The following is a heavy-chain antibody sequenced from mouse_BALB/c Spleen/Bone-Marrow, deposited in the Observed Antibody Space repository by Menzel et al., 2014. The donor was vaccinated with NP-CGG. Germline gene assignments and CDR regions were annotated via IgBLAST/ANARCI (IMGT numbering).Heavy chain of an antibody. CDR3: VREDGHLHYYSMDY. CDR1: VFSLTSYG. Sequence: VKLVESGPGLVAPSQSLSITCTVSVFSLTSYGVHWVRQPPGKGLEWLGVIWAGGSTNYNSALMSRLSISKDNSKSQVFLKMNSLQTDDTAMYYCVREDGHLHYYSMDYWGQGTSVTVSS. J-gene: IGHJ4*01. CDR2: IWAGGST. V-gene: IGHV2-9*02. D-gene: IGHD2-3*01.